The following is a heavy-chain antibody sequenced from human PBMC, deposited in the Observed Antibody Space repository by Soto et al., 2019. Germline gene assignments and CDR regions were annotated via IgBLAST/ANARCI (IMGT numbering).Heavy chain of an antibody. CDR1: GGSVRSDSYF. V-gene: IGHV4-61*01. CDR2: IYNSGGT. CDR3: ARGDAYGSGGSCYSDEYCFDY. D-gene: IGHD2-15*01. Sequence: PSETLSLTCTVSGGSVRSDSYFWSWIRQPQGMGLEGIGCIYNSGGTNYNPSLKSRVTIYVDTSINQFCLKLSSVTAADTAVYYFARGDAYGSGGSCYSDEYCFDYWGQGTLVTVSS. J-gene: IGHJ4*02.